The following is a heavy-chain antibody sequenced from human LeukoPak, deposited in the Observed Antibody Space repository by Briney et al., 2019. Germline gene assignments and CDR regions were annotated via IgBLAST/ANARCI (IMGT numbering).Heavy chain of an antibody. CDR2: ISGSGGST. D-gene: IGHD6-19*01. J-gene: IGHJ6*02. CDR1: GFTFSSYA. Sequence: GGSLRLSCAASGFTFSSYAMSWVRQAPGKGLEWVSAISGSGGSTYYADSVKGRFTISRDNAKNSLYLQMNSLKAEDTAVYYCARAGGYSSGWYGGDGMDVWGQGTTVTVSS. CDR3: ARAGGYSSGWYGGDGMDV. V-gene: IGHV3-23*01.